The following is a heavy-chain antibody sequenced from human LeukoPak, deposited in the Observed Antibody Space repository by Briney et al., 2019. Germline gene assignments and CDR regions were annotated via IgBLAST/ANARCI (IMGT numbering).Heavy chain of an antibody. CDR2: IYTSGST. D-gene: IGHD1/OR15-1a*01. CDR1: GGSISSYY. CDR3: ARGLTSEGGYYMDV. Sequence: PSETLSLTCTVSGGSISSYYWSWIRQPAGKGLEWIGRIYTSGSTNYNPSLKSRVTMSVDTSKNQFSLKLSSVTAADTAVYYCARGLTSEGGYYMDVWGKGTTVTVSS. V-gene: IGHV4-4*07. J-gene: IGHJ6*03.